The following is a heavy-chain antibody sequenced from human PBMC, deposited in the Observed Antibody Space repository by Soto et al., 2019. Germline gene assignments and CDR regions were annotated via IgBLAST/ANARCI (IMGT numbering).Heavy chain of an antibody. D-gene: IGHD2-21*02. Sequence: XGSLRLTCAVSGFTLGSYCMNWVRLIPGKGLEWVAYIKPDGSATYYVDSVKGRFTISRDNVKNSLYLQMNSLRVEDTSVYYCARARYCGPGCYYYFDDWGQGTLVTVSS. CDR3: ARARYCGPGCYYYFDD. J-gene: IGHJ4*02. CDR2: IKPDGSAT. CDR1: GFTLGSYC. V-gene: IGHV3-7*01.